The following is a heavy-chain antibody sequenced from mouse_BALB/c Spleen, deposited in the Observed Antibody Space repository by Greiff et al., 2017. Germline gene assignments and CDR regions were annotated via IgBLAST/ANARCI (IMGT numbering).Heavy chain of an antibody. Sequence: QVQLQQSGPELVKPGASVRISCKASGYTFTSYYIHWVKQRPGQGLEWIGWIYPGNVNTKYNEKFKGKATLTADKSSSTAYMQLSSLTSEDSAVYFCARREDGYLFAYWGQGTLVTVSA. CDR2: IYPGNVNT. V-gene: IGHV1S56*01. CDR3: ARREDGYLFAY. CDR1: GYTFTSYY. D-gene: IGHD2-3*01. J-gene: IGHJ3*01.